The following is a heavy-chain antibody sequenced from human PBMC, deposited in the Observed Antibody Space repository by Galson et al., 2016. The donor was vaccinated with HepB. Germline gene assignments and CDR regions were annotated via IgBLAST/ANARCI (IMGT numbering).Heavy chain of an antibody. J-gene: IGHJ4*02. CDR2: IGVSDYDT. D-gene: IGHD6-19*01. CDR3: AMKQGAVARRGDSFDY. Sequence: LRLSCAASGFTFSAFALNWVRQVPGKGLAWVARIGVSDYDTRYRDSVRGRFTISRDNSKNTLYLQINSLRTEDTALYYCAMKQGAVARRGDSFDYWGQGTMFTVSS. CDR1: GFTFSAFA. V-gene: IGHV3-23*02.